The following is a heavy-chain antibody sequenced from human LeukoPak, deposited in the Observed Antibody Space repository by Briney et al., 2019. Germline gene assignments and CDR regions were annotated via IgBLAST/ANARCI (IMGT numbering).Heavy chain of an antibody. CDR1: GGTFSSYA. D-gene: IGHD3-22*01. Sequence: SVKVSCKASGGTFSSYAISWVRQAPGQGLEWMGRIIPILGTANYAQKFQGRVTITTDESTSTAYMELSSLRSEDTAVYYCARLAGYYDSSGYLDYWGQGTLVTVSS. J-gene: IGHJ4*02. CDR2: IIPILGTA. CDR3: ARLAGYYDSSGYLDY. V-gene: IGHV1-69*05.